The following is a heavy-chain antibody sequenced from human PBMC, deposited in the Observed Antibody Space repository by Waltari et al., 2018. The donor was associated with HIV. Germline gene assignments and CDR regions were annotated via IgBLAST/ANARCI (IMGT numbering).Heavy chain of an antibody. CDR1: GYTFTNYW. J-gene: IGHJ3*02. Sequence: EVQLVQSGAEVRKSGESLKISCKASGYTFTNYWIAWVRQMSGEGLEWMGIIYPFDSDTRYNPSFEGQITISADKSLATAYLEWSNLNASDAAIYYCARLFYYDTTGYINNAFDIWGQG. V-gene: IGHV5-51*03. CDR3: ARLFYYDTTGYINNAFDI. D-gene: IGHD3-22*01. CDR2: IYPFDSDT.